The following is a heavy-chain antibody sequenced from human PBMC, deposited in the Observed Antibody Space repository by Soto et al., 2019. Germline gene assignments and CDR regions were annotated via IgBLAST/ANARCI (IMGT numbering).Heavy chain of an antibody. D-gene: IGHD4-4*01. CDR3: ACASKSTVTTYYYYYYRDV. Sequence: QVQLQESGPGLVKPSQTLSLTCTVSGGSISSGGYYWSWIRQHPGKGLEWIGYIYYSGSTYYNPSLKSRVTISVVTSKNQFSLKLSSVTAADTAVYYCACASKSTVTTYYYYYYRDVWGKGTTVTVSS. J-gene: IGHJ6*03. CDR2: IYYSGST. V-gene: IGHV4-31*03. CDR1: GGSISSGGYY.